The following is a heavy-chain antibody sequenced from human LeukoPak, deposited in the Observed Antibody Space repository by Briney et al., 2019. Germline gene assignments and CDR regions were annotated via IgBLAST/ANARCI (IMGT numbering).Heavy chain of an antibody. CDR2: IYYSGST. CDR1: GGSISSGGYY. D-gene: IGHD3-22*01. J-gene: IGHJ6*02. CDR3: ARGPYYYDSSGYYYTEYYYGMDV. V-gene: IGHV4-31*03. Sequence: SETLSLTCTVSGGSISSGGYYWSWIRQHPGKGLEWIGYIYYSGSTYYNPSLKSRVTISVDTSKNQFSLKLSSVTAADTAVYYCARGPYYYDSSGYYYTEYYYGMDVWGQGTTVTVSS.